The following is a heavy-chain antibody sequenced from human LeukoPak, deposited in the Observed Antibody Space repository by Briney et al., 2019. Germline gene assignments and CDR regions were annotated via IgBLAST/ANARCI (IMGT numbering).Heavy chain of an antibody. D-gene: IGHD2-15*01. V-gene: IGHV4-4*07. J-gene: IGHJ4*02. Sequence: SETLSLTCTVSGGSISSYYWSWIRQPAGKGLEWIGRISTSGSTNYNPSLKSRVTMSVDTSKNQFSLKLSSVTAADTAVYYCAREQGYCSGGSCYPNFDYWGQGTLVTVSS. CDR3: AREQGYCSGGSCYPNFDY. CDR1: GGSISSYY. CDR2: ISTSGST.